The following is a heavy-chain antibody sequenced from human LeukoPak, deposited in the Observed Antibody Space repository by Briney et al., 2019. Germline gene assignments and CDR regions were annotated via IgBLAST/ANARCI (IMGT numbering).Heavy chain of an antibody. CDR3: ARRNSYFDY. D-gene: IGHD2/OR15-2a*01. J-gene: IGHJ4*02. Sequence: PSETLSLTCAVSGYSISSGYYWGWIRQPPGEGLEWIGSIYHSGSTYYNPSLKSRVTISVDTSKNQFSLKLSSVTAADTAVYYCARRNSYFDYWGQGTLVTVSS. CDR1: GYSISSGYY. V-gene: IGHV4-38-2*01. CDR2: IYHSGST.